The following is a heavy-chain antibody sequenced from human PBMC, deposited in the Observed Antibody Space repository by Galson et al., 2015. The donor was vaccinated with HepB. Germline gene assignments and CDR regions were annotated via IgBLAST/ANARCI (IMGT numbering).Heavy chain of an antibody. D-gene: IGHD3-10*01. V-gene: IGHV1-2*06. Sequence: SVKVSCKAFGYTFTGYYMHWVRQAPGQGLEWVGRINPNSGGTNHAQKFQGRVTMTSDTSISTAYMELSRLRSDDTAVFYCARDLGTVYGSGSYYLDYWGQGTLVTVSS. CDR3: ARDLGTVYGSGSYYLDY. CDR1: GYTFTGYY. CDR2: INPNSGGT. J-gene: IGHJ4*02.